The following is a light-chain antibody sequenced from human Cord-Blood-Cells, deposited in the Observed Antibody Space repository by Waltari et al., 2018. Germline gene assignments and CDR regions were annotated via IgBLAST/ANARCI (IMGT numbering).Light chain of an antibody. J-gene: IGKJ2*01. CDR2: KAS. V-gene: IGKV1-5*03. CDR3: QQYNSYPYT. CDR1: QSISSW. Sequence: DIQMTQSPSTLSASVCDRLTITCRASQSISSWLAWYEQKPGKAPKLLIYKASSLESGVPSRFSGSGSGTEFTLTISSLQPDDFATYYCQQYNSYPYTFGQGTKLEIK.